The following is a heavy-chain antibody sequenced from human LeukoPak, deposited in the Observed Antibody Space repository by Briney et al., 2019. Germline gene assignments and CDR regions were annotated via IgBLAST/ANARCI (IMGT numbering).Heavy chain of an antibody. J-gene: IGHJ3*02. Sequence: SETLSLTCTVSGGSISSGGYYWSWIRQHPGKGLEWIGYIYHSGSTYYNPSLKSRVTISVDRSKNQFSLKLSSVTAADTAVYYCARGTYYYDSSAQGIAFDIWGQGTMVTVSS. CDR3: ARGTYYYDSSAQGIAFDI. CDR1: GGSISSGGYY. CDR2: IYHSGST. D-gene: IGHD3-22*01. V-gene: IGHV4-30-2*01.